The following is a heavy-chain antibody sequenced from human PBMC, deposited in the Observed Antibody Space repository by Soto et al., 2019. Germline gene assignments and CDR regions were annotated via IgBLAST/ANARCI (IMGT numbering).Heavy chain of an antibody. Sequence: EVQLVESGGGLVQPGGSLRLSCAASGFMFGSYWMTWVRHAPGKGLEWMANINREGSEKFYVDSVRGRFTISRDNAQNSLFRPLNTLRAEDTTIYHSVRVSANDYEIVSWGQGALVTVS. CDR1: GFMFGSYW. CDR3: VRVSANDYEIVS. CDR2: INREGSEK. D-gene: IGHD4-17*01. V-gene: IGHV3-7*01. J-gene: IGHJ4*02.